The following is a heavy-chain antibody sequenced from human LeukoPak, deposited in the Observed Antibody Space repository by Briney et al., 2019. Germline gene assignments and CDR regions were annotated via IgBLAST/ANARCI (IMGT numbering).Heavy chain of an antibody. V-gene: IGHV3-21*03. Sequence: RGSLRLSCAASGFTFSSYTMNWVRQAPGKGLEWVSSISSGSYIYYADSVKGRFTISRDNAKNSLYLQMNSLRAEDTAVYYCARDFGGYCSSSNCYLGWLDYWGQGTLVTVSS. CDR3: ARDFGGYCSSSNCYLGWLDY. CDR2: ISSGSYI. D-gene: IGHD2-2*01. J-gene: IGHJ4*02. CDR1: GFTFSSYT.